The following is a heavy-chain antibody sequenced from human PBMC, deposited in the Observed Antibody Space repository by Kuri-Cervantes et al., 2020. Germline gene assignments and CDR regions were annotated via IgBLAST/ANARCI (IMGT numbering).Heavy chain of an antibody. CDR1: GGTLSSYA. CDR3: AREEGYCSGGSCYYYFDY. D-gene: IGHD2-15*01. Sequence: SVKVSCKASGGTLSSYAISWVRQAPGQGLEWMGGIIPIFGTANYAQKFQGRVTITADESTSTAYMELSSLRSEDTAVYYCAREEGYCSGGSCYYYFDYWGQGTLVTVSS. CDR2: IIPIFGTA. J-gene: IGHJ4*02. V-gene: IGHV1-69*13.